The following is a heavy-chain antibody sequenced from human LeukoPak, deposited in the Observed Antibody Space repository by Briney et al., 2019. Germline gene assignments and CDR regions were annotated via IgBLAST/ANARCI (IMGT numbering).Heavy chain of an antibody. CDR2: ISYDGSNK. J-gene: IGHJ4*02. Sequence: PGGSLRLSCAASGFTFSSYAMHWVRQAPGKGLEWVAVISYDGSNKYYADSVKGRFTISRDNSKNTLYPQMNSLRAEDTAVYYCAREALRGYSYGYGLDYWGQGTLVTVSS. CDR3: AREALRGYSYGYGLDY. V-gene: IGHV3-30-3*01. D-gene: IGHD5-18*01. CDR1: GFTFSSYA.